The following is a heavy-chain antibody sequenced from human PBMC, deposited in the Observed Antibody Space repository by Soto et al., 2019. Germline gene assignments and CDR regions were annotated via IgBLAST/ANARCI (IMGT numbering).Heavy chain of an antibody. CDR2: ISSRTTYM. Sequence: EVQLVESGGGLVKPGGSLRLSCADSGFTFSSYSMNWVRQAPGKGLEWVSSISSRTTYMYYADSVKGRFTISRDDAKNSLYLQMNSLRAEDTAVYYCARMGSVTTFSWSDYYYGMDVWGQGTTVTVSS. CDR3: ARMGSVTTFSWSDYYYGMDV. V-gene: IGHV3-21*01. CDR1: GFTFSSYS. J-gene: IGHJ6*02. D-gene: IGHD4-17*01.